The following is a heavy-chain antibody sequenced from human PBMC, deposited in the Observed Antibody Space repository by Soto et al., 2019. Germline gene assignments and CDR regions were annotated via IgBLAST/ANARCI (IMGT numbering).Heavy chain of an antibody. CDR3: ARDMRNSYGYVPYPYGMDV. V-gene: IGHV1-18*01. CDR2: ISAYNGNT. CDR1: GYTFTSYG. J-gene: IGHJ6*02. D-gene: IGHD5-18*01. Sequence: QVQLVQSGAEVKKPGASVKVSCKASGYTFTSYGISWVRQAPGQGLEWMGWISAYNGNTNYAQKLQGRVTMTTDTSTSTAYRELRSLRSDDTAVYYCARDMRNSYGYVPYPYGMDVWGQGTTVTVSS.